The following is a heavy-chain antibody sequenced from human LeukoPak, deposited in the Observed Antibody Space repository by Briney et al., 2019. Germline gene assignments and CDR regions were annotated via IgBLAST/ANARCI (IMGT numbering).Heavy chain of an antibody. Sequence: GALRLSCAASGFTFSSYCMHRVRQAPGQGLEGVAVISYDGSNKYYADSVKGRFTISRDNSKNTLYLQMNSLRAEDTAVYYCAKDRWADYAFDYWGQGTLVTVSS. CDR3: AKDRWADYAFDY. D-gene: IGHD4-17*01. CDR2: ISYDGSNK. V-gene: IGHV3-30*18. J-gene: IGHJ4*02. CDR1: GFTFSSYC.